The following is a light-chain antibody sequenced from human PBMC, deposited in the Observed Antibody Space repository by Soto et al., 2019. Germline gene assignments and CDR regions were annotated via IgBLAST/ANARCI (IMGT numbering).Light chain of an antibody. CDR3: QKYNSAPTWT. CDR1: QGISNY. CDR2: AAS. J-gene: IGKJ1*01. Sequence: DIQMTQSPSSLSASVGDRVTITCRASQGISNYLAWYQQKPGKVPKLLIYAASTLQSWVPSRFSGSGSGTDFTLTISSLHPEDVATYYCQKYNSAPTWTFGQGTKVEIK. V-gene: IGKV1-27*01.